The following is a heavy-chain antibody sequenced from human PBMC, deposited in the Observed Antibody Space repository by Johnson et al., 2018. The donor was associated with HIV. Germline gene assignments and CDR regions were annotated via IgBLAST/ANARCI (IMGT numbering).Heavy chain of an antibody. Sequence: VKLVESGGGLVQPGGYLRLSCAASGFTVSSNYMSWVRQAPGKGLEWVSVIYSGGSTYYAAPVKGRFTISRDDSKNTLYLQMNSLKTEDTAVYYCTTTLIAARDAFDIWGQGTMVTVSS. CDR3: TTTLIAARDAFDI. J-gene: IGHJ3*02. V-gene: IGHV3-66*01. CDR1: GFTVSSNY. CDR2: IYSGGST. D-gene: IGHD6-6*01.